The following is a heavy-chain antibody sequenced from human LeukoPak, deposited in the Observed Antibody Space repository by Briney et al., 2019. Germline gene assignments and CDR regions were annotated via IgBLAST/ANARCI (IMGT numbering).Heavy chain of an antibody. D-gene: IGHD1-1*01. CDR1: AFTFSSYA. CDR3: ARGTPMYYFDY. J-gene: IGHJ4*02. CDR2: ISYDGSIE. V-gene: IGHV3-30*04. Sequence: GGSLRLSCAASAFTFSSYAMNWVRQAPGKGLEWVAVISYDGSIEYYADSVKGRFTISRDNSKNTLYLQVNSLRAEDTAVYYCARGTPMYYFDYWGQGTLVTVSS.